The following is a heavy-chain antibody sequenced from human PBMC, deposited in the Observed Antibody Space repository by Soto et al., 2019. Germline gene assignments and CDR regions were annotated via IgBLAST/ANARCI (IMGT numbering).Heavy chain of an antibody. V-gene: IGHV1-8*01. Sequence: GASVKVSCKVSGYTFTSYDINWVRQATGQGLEWMGWMNPNSGNTGYAQKFQGRVTMTRNTSISTAYMELSSLRSEDTAVYYCARLLDDSRGYYYFDYWGQGTLVTVSS. CDR2: MNPNSGNT. CDR1: GYTFTSYD. CDR3: ARLLDDSRGYYYFDY. J-gene: IGHJ4*02. D-gene: IGHD3-22*01.